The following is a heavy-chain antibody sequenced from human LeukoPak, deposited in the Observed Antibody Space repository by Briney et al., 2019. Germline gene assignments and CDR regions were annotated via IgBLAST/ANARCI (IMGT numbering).Heavy chain of an antibody. Sequence: SGGSLRLSCAASGFTFDDYAMHWVRQAPGKGLEWVSGISWSSGSIGYADSVKGRFTISRDNAKNSLYLQMNSLRAEDTAVYYCAKGGDSSGYYYEYFDYWGQGTLVTVSS. J-gene: IGHJ4*02. CDR3: AKGGDSSGYYYEYFDY. CDR2: ISWSSGSI. D-gene: IGHD3-22*01. V-gene: IGHV3-9*01. CDR1: GFTFDDYA.